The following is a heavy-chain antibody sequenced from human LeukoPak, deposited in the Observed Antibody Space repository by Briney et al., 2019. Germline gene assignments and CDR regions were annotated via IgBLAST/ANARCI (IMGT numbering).Heavy chain of an antibody. J-gene: IGHJ4*02. CDR2: ISWNSGSI. D-gene: IGHD3-10*01. CDR1: GFTFDDYA. Sequence: GRSLRLSCAASGFTFDDYAMHWVRQAPGNGLEWVSGISWNSGSIGYADSVKGRFTISRDNAKNSLYLQMNSLRAEDTAVYYCARGYGSGSYYLYWGQGTLVTVSS. CDR3: ARGYGSGSYYLY. V-gene: IGHV3-9*01.